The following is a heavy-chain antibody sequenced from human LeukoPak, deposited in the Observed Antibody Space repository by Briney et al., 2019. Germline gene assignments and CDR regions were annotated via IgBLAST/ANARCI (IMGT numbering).Heavy chain of an antibody. V-gene: IGHV4-59*12. CDR3: ARDSSGYYFASPGSYYYYGMDV. CDR2: IYYSGST. D-gene: IGHD3-22*01. J-gene: IGHJ6*02. Sequence: SETLSLTCTVSGGSISSYYWSWIRQPPGKGLEWVGYIYYSGSTNYNPSLKSRVTISVDTSKNQFSLKLSSVTAADTAVYYCARDSSGYYFASPGSYYYYGMDVWGQGTTVTVSS. CDR1: GGSISSYY.